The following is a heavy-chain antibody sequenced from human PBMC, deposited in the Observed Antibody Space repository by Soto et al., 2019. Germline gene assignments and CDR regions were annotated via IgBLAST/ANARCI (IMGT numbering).Heavy chain of an antibody. CDR3: AGDDGGHMRGIDY. Sequence: QVQLVESGGGVVQPGRSLRLSCAASGFTFSSSGMHWVRQAPGKGLEWVAAIWYDGSNKNYGDSVKGRFTISRDNSKNALYLQMNSLRADDTAVYYCAGDDGGHMRGIDYWGQGTLVTVSS. D-gene: IGHD4-17*01. J-gene: IGHJ4*02. CDR2: IWYDGSNK. V-gene: IGHV3-33*01. CDR1: GFTFSSSG.